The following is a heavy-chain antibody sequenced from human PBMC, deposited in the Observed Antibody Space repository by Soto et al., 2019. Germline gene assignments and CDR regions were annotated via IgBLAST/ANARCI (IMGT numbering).Heavy chain of an antibody. Sequence: SETLSLTCTVSGGSISSSSYYWGWIRQPPGKGLEWIGSIFYSGSTYYNPSLKSRVTISVDTSKNQFSLKLTSVTAADTAVYYCACTSTSCYHYYYYGMDVWGQGTTVTVSS. D-gene: IGHD2-2*01. CDR2: IFYSGST. J-gene: IGHJ6*02. V-gene: IGHV4-39*01. CDR1: GGSISSSSYY. CDR3: ACTSTSCYHYYYYGMDV.